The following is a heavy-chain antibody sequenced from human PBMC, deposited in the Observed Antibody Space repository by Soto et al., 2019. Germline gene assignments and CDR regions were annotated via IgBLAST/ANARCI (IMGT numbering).Heavy chain of an antibody. Sequence: IYGMHWVRQAPGKGLEWVAVIWYDGSNKYYADSVKGRFTISRDNSKNTLYLQMNSLRAEDTAVYYCARDRGVFAKGFDYWGQGTLVTVSS. J-gene: IGHJ4*02. D-gene: IGHD3-10*01. CDR2: IWYDGSNK. CDR1: IYG. V-gene: IGHV3-33*01. CDR3: ARDRGVFAKGFDY.